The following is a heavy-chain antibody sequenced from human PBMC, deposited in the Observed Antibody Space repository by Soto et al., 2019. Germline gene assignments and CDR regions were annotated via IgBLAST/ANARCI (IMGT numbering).Heavy chain of an antibody. CDR2: IRYDGSNK. CDR3: ERDHVYSGSYYGYFDY. Sequence: QVQLVESGGGVVQPGRSLRLSCAASGFTFSSYGMHWVRQAPGKGLEWVAVIRYDGSNKYYADTVKGRFTISRENSKNTLSRQVNPQRAEDPAVYYCERDHVYSGSYYGYFDYWGQGTLVTVSS. D-gene: IGHD1-26*01. CDR1: GFTFSSYG. V-gene: IGHV3-33*01. J-gene: IGHJ4*02.